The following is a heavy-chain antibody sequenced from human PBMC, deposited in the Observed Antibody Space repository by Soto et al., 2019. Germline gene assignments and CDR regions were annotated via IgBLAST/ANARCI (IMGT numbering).Heavy chain of an antibody. J-gene: IGHJ5*02. D-gene: IGHD3-10*01. CDR2: IYYSGST. CDR1: GGSISSYY. Sequence: QVQLQESGPGLVKPSETLSLTCTVSGGSISSYYWSWIRQPPGKGLEWIGYIYYSGSTNYYPSLKSRVTVSVDTSKNQFSLKLSSVTAADTAVYYCARGVWVRGVKNWFDPWGQGTLVTVSS. CDR3: ARGVWVRGVKNWFDP. V-gene: IGHV4-59*01.